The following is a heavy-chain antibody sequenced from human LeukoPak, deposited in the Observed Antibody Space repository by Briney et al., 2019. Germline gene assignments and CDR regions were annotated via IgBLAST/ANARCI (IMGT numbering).Heavy chain of an antibody. V-gene: IGHV3-23*01. CDR2: ISGSGGST. CDR3: VTTYCGGDCYSRDNAAYYFDY. Sequence: PGGSLRLSCAASGFTFSSYAMSWVRQAPGKGLEWVSAISGSGGSTYYADSVKGRFTISRDNSKNTLYLQMSSLRAEDTAVYYCVTTYCGGDCYSRDNAAYYFDYWGQGTLVTVSS. D-gene: IGHD2-21*02. J-gene: IGHJ4*02. CDR1: GFTFSSYA.